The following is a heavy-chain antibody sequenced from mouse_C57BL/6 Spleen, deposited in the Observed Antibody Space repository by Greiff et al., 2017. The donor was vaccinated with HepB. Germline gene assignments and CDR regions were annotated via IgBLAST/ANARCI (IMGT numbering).Heavy chain of an antibody. CDR2: INPNYGTT. Sequence: VHVKQSGPELVKPGASVKISCKASGYSFTDYNMNWVKQSNGKSLEWIGVINPNYGTTSYNQKFKGKATLTVDHSSSTAYMQHNSLTSEDSAVYYCASREWCLYFDYWGQGTTLTVSS. D-gene: IGHD1-3*01. CDR3: ASREWCLYFDY. CDR1: GYSFTDYN. J-gene: IGHJ2*01. V-gene: IGHV1-39*01.